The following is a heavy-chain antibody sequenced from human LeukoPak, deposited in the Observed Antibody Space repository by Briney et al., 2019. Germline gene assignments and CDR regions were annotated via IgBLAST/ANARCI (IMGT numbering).Heavy chain of an antibody. D-gene: IGHD3-10*01. CDR3: ARPNYYGSGNNWFDP. J-gene: IGHJ5*02. V-gene: IGHV3-33*08. CDR1: GFTFSSYA. CDR2: IWYDGSNK. Sequence: PGGSLRLSCAASGFTFSSYAMHWVRQAPGKGLEWVAVIWYDGSNKYYADSVKGRFTISRDNSKNTLYLQMNTLRVEDTAVYYCARPNYYGSGNNWFDPWGQGTLVTVSS.